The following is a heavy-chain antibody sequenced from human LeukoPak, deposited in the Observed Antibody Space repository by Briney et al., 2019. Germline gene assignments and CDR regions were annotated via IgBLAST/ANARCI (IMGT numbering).Heavy chain of an antibody. CDR1: GYTFTGYY. V-gene: IGHV1-2*02. Sequence: GASVKVSCKASGYTFTGYYMHWVRQAPGQGLEWMGWINPNSGGTNYAQKFQGRVTMTRDTSISTAYMELSRLRSDDTAVYYCARDPTSNNDYSYKKRLYYFDYWGQGTLVTVSS. J-gene: IGHJ4*02. CDR2: INPNSGGT. CDR3: ARDPTSNNDYSYKKRLYYFDY. D-gene: IGHD4-4*01.